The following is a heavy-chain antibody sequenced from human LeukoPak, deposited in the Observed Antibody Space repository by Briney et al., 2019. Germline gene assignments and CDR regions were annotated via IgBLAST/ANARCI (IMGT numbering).Heavy chain of an antibody. D-gene: IGHD3-22*01. J-gene: IGHJ3*02. Sequence: SETLSLTCTVSGGSISSGSYYWSWIRQPAGKGLEWIGRIYTSGSTNYNPSLKSRVTISVDTSKNQFSLKLSSVTAADTAVYYCARPRDSSGYYDDDAFDIWGQGTMVTVSS. V-gene: IGHV4-61*02. CDR3: ARPRDSSGYYDDDAFDI. CDR2: IYTSGST. CDR1: GGSISSGSYY.